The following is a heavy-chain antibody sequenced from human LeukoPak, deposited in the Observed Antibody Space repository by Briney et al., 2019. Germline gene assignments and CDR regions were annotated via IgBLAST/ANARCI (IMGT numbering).Heavy chain of an antibody. Sequence: PSETLSLTCTVSGGSISSGDYYWSWIRQPPGKGLEWIGYIYYSGSTYYNPSLKSRVTISVDKSKNQFSLKLSSVTAADTAVYYCASTSGWSVLLDYWGQGTLVTVSS. CDR2: IYYSGST. CDR3: ASTSGWSVLLDY. V-gene: IGHV4-30-4*01. J-gene: IGHJ4*02. D-gene: IGHD6-19*01. CDR1: GGSISSGDYY.